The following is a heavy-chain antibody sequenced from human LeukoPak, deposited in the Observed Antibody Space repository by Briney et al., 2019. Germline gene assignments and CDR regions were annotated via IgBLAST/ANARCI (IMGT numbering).Heavy chain of an antibody. CDR1: GGTFISYA. J-gene: IGHJ5*02. D-gene: IGHD6-13*01. CDR2: IIPIFGTA. Sequence: SVKVSCKASGGTFISYAISWVRQAPGQGLEWMGGIIPIFGTANYAQKFQGRVTITADESTSTAYMELSSLRAEDTAVYYCARRAAARGGWFDPWGQGTLVTVSS. V-gene: IGHV1-69*13. CDR3: ARRAAARGGWFDP.